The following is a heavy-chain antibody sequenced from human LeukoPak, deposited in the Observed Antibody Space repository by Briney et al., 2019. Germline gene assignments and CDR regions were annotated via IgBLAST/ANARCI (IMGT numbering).Heavy chain of an antibody. D-gene: IGHD5-18*01. CDR1: GFTFSSYW. Sequence: GGSLRLSCAASGFTFSSYWMSWVRQAPGKGLEWVANIKQDGSEKYYVDSVKGRFTISRDNAKNSLYLQMNSLRAEDTAVYYCARDAYTGYTAMAKYNWFDPWGQGTLVTASS. CDR3: ARDAYTGYTAMAKYNWFDP. J-gene: IGHJ5*02. CDR2: IKQDGSEK. V-gene: IGHV3-7*01.